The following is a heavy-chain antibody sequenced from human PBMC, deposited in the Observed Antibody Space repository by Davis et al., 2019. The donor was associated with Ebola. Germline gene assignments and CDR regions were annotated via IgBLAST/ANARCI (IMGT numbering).Heavy chain of an antibody. V-gene: IGHV1-46*02. CDR3: ASPGKAAGAPRY. CDR1: GYTFNIYY. Sequence: AASVKVSCKASGYTFNIYYMYWVRQAPGQGLAWMGIINPSCCTTSYAQKFQGRVTMTRDKSTSTVYMELISLRSEATAVYYCASPGKAAGAPRYWGQGTLVTVSS. CDR2: INPSCCTT. D-gene: IGHD6-13*01. J-gene: IGHJ4*02.